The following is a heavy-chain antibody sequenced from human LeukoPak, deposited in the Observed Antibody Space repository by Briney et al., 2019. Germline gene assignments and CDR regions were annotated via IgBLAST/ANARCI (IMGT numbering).Heavy chain of an antibody. CDR2: ISAYNGNT. CDR3: ARSHGYYDSSGYYIR. J-gene: IGHJ4*02. D-gene: IGHD3-22*01. CDR1: GYTFTSYG. Sequence: GASVKVSCKASGYTFTSYGISWVRQAPGQGLEWMGWISAYNGNTNYAQKLQGRVTMTTDTSTSTAYMELRSLRSDDTAVYYCARSHGYYDSSGYYIRWGQGTLVTVSS. V-gene: IGHV1-18*01.